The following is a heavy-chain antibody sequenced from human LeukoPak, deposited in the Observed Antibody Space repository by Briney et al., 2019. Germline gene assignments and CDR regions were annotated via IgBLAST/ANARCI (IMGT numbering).Heavy chain of an antibody. J-gene: IGHJ4*02. CDR2: ISPTSGGT. Sequence: ASVKVSCKASGYTFSGYYLHWVRRAPGQGLEWMGWISPTSGGTNYAQKFQGRVTMTRDTSISTAYMELSRLRSDDTALYYCARDHDHSYDYWGQGTLVTVSS. CDR1: GYTFSGYY. D-gene: IGHD3-3*01. V-gene: IGHV1-2*02. CDR3: ARDHDHSYDY.